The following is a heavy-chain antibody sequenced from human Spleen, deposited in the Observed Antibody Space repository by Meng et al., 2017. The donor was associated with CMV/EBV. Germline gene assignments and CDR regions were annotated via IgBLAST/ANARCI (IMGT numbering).Heavy chain of an antibody. J-gene: IGHJ4*02. CDR3: ATGVAATPYY. CDR1: GGSFSGYY. CDR2: INHSGST. V-gene: IGHV4-34*01. Sequence: SETLSLTCAVYGGSFSGYYWSWIRQPPGKGLEWIGEINHSGSTNYNPSLKSRVTISVDTSKNHFSLKLSSVTAADTAVYYCATGVAATPYYWGQGTLVTVSS. D-gene: IGHD2-15*01.